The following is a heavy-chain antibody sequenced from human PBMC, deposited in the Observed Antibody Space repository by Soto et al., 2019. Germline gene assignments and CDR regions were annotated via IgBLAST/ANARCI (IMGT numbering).Heavy chain of an antibody. CDR3: AKVGSIAVYHYHYALDV. CDR2: ISYDGTKK. V-gene: IGHV3-30*18. D-gene: IGHD6-6*01. CDR1: RFTFSSYG. Sequence: VGLLESGGGLVQPGGSLRLSCAASRFTFSSYGMHWVRQAPGKGLEWVAGISYDGTKKYYGDSVKGRFSISRDNSRQTVYLQMDSLRAEDTAVYYCAKVGSIAVYHYHYALDVWGQGTTVTVSS. J-gene: IGHJ6*02.